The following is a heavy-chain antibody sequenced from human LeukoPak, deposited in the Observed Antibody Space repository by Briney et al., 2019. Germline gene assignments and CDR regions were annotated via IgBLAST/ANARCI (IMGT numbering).Heavy chain of an antibody. CDR3: ARSGGYYYYYGMDV. D-gene: IGHD4-23*01. Sequence: SVKVSCKASGGTFSSYAISWVLQAPGQGLEWMGRIIPILGIANYAQKFQGRVTITADKSTSTAYMELSSLRSEDTAVYYCARSGGYYYYYGMDVWGQGTTVTVSS. CDR2: IIPILGIA. V-gene: IGHV1-69*04. J-gene: IGHJ6*02. CDR1: GGTFSSYA.